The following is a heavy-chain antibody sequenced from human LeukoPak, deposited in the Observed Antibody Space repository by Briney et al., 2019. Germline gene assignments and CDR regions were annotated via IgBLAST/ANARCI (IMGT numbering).Heavy chain of an antibody. Sequence: ASVKVSCKASDYTFTTYGISWVRQAPGQGLEWMGWITPYNGNTNYVQKFQGRVTMTTDTSTSTAYMELRSLRSGDTAVYYCATSPMITFGGVIENYYYYMDVWGKGTTVTVSS. D-gene: IGHD3-16*01. CDR3: ATSPMITFGGVIENYYYYMDV. CDR1: DYTFTTYG. J-gene: IGHJ6*03. CDR2: ITPYNGNT. V-gene: IGHV1-18*01.